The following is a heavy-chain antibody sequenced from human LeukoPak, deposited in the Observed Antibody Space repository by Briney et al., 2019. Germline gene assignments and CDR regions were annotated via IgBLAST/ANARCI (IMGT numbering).Heavy chain of an antibody. J-gene: IGHJ2*01. CDR2: INHSGST. CDR1: GGSFSGYY. V-gene: IGHV4-34*01. Sequence: PSETLSLTCAVYGGSFSGYYWSWIRQPPGKGLEWIGEINHSGSTNCNPSLKSRVTISVDTSKNQFSLKLSSVTAADTAVYYCARKRRYYDSSGYYRSWYFDLWGRGTLVTVSS. D-gene: IGHD3-22*01. CDR3: ARKRRYYDSSGYYRSWYFDL.